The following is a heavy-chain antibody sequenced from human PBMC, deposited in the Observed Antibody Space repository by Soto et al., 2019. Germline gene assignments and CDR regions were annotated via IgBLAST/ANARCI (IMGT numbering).Heavy chain of an antibody. Sequence: SETLSLTCAVSGYSISRGYYWGGIRQPPGKGLEWIGSIYHSGSTYYNPSLKSRVTISVDTSKNQFSLKLTSVTAADTAVYYCARARVAVAGYFDYWGQGTLVTVSS. J-gene: IGHJ4*02. CDR2: IYHSGST. CDR3: ARARVAVAGYFDY. V-gene: IGHV4-38-2*01. D-gene: IGHD6-19*01. CDR1: GYSISRGYY.